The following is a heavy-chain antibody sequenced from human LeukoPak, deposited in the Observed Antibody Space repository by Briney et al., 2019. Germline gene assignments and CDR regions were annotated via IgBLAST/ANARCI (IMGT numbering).Heavy chain of an antibody. V-gene: IGHV4-4*07. D-gene: IGHD3-16*01. Sequence: SETLSLTCTDSGGSISSDYWNWIRQPAGKGVEWIGRIYYSGSTSYHPSLKSRVTMSIDTSKNQFSLKLSSVTAADTAVYYCARGGDWFDPWGQGTLVTVSS. J-gene: IGHJ5*02. CDR3: ARGGDWFDP. CDR1: GGSISSDY. CDR2: IYYSGST.